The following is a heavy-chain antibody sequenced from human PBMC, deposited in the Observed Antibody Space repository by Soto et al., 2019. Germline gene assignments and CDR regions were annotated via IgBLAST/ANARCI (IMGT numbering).Heavy chain of an antibody. Sequence: KASETLSLTCTVSGGSVSSASYYWTWIRQPPGKGLEWIGYIYHTGITNYNPSLKSRVTISVDTSKNQFSLKLSSVTAADTAVYYCARERPSQFFWSGYYWFDPWGQGTLVTVSS. CDR1: GGSVSSASYY. CDR2: IYHTGIT. J-gene: IGHJ5*02. D-gene: IGHD3-3*01. V-gene: IGHV4-61*01. CDR3: ARERPSQFFWSGYYWFDP.